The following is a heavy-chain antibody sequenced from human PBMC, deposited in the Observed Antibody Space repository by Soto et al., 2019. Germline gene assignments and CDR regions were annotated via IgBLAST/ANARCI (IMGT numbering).Heavy chain of an antibody. CDR2: IYYSGST. D-gene: IGHD1-26*01. CDR1: GGSISRGGYY. V-gene: IGHV4-31*03. CDR3: ARHSASWQWFDY. Sequence: QVQLQESGPGLVKPSQTLSLTCSVSGGSISRGGYYWSWIRQHPEKGLEWIGYIYYSGSTNYNPSLKSRVIISVDTSSNRFSLDLRSVTAADTAIYYCARHSASWQWFDYWGQGTLVTVSS. J-gene: IGHJ5*01.